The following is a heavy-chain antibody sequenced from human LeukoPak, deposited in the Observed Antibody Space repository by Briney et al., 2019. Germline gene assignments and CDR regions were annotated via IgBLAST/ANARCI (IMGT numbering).Heavy chain of an antibody. Sequence: KPPETLSLTCTVSGGSISSSSYYWGWIRQPPGKGLEWIGSIYYSGSTYYNPSLKSRVTISVDTSKNQFSLKLSSVTAADTAVYYCARLASGYFDYWGQGTLVTVSS. CDR2: IYYSGST. V-gene: IGHV4-39*01. CDR1: GGSISSSSYY. CDR3: ARLASGYFDY. J-gene: IGHJ4*02. D-gene: IGHD1-26*01.